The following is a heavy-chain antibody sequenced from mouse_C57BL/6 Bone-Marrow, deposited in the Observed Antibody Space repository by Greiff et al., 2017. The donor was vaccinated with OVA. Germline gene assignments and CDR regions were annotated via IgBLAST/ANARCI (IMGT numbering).Heavy chain of an antibody. CDR3: AREVVYYGPYFDY. V-gene: IGHV5-16*01. D-gene: IGHD2-1*01. CDR1: GFTFSDYY. CDR2: INYDGSST. Sequence: EVQLVESEGGLVQPGSSMKLSCPASGFTFSDYYMAWVRQVPEKGLEWVANINYDGSSTYYLDSLKSRFIISRDNAKNILYLQMSSLKSEDTATYYCAREVVYYGPYFDYWGQGTTLTVSS. J-gene: IGHJ2*01.